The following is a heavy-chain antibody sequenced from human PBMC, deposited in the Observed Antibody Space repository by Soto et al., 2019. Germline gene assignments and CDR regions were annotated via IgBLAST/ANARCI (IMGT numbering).Heavy chain of an antibody. V-gene: IGHV1-3*01. Sequence: QVPLVQSGAEVKKPGASVKVSCKASGYTFTSYAMHWVRQAPGQRLEWMGWINAGNGNTKYSQKFQGRVTITRDTSASTAYMELSSLRSEDTAVYYCAREGNWNYYYYMDVWGKGTTVTVSS. D-gene: IGHD1-1*01. J-gene: IGHJ6*03. CDR3: AREGNWNYYYYMDV. CDR1: GYTFTSYA. CDR2: INAGNGNT.